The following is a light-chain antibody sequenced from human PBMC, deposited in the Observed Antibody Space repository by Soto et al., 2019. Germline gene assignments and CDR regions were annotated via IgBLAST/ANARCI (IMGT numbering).Light chain of an antibody. V-gene: IGKV3D-15*03. CDR1: QYVHTS. CDR2: GAS. CDR3: QQYNQWPPTWT. J-gene: IGKJ1*01. Sequence: EIVMTQSPGTLSVSPGERVTVSCRASQYVHTSLAWYQQKSGQAPRLLIYGASIRAPGVPVRFSGSGSGTEFTLTIDIRQSEDSAVYSCQQYNQWPPTWTFGQGTKVEI.